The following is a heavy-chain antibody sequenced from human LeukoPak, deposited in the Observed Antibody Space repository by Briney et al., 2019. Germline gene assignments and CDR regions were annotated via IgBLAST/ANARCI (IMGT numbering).Heavy chain of an antibody. D-gene: IGHD2-8*01. J-gene: IGHJ4*02. CDR3: ATSRTFDY. V-gene: IGHV3-74*01. Sequence: ARSLRLSCAASGFTFSSYWMHWVCHAPRTGQVCVSRINSDGSSTSYADSVKGRFTISRDNEKKTVYLQMNSLRAEDTAVYHCATSRTFDYWGQGTLVTVSS. CDR2: INSDGSST. CDR1: GFTFSSYW.